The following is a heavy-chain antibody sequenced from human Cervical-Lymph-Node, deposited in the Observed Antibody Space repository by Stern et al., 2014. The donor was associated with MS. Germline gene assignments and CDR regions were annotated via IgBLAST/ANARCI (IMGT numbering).Heavy chain of an antibody. Sequence: VQLVESGGGVVQPGRSLRVSCATAGFTFTSYAMNWVRQAPGKGLEWVAVISYDGNTRYYADSVKGRFSISRDNSKNTLYLQRSSLRAEDTAVYYCVRERSSRGFDYWGQGSLVTVSS. CDR1: GFTFTSYA. CDR3: VRERSSRGFDY. V-gene: IGHV3-30-3*01. D-gene: IGHD5/OR15-5a*01. J-gene: IGHJ4*02. CDR2: ISYDGNTR.